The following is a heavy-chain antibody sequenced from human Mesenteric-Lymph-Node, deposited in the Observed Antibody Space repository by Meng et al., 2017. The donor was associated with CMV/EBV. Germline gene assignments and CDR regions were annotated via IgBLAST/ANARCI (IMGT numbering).Heavy chain of an antibody. J-gene: IGHJ4*02. CDR1: GFTVSSNY. V-gene: IGHV3-53*01. D-gene: IGHD5-24*01. CDR3: AKERERWLQYYYFDS. CDR2: LYSGGGT. Sequence: GGSLRLSCAASGFTVSSNYMSWVRQAPGKGLQWVSVLYSGGGTYYADSVKGRFTISRDNSKNTLFLQMSSLRAEDTAIYYCAKERERWLQYYYFDSWGQGTLVTVSS.